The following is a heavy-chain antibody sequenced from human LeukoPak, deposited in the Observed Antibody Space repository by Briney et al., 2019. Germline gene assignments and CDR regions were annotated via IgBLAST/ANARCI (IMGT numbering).Heavy chain of an antibody. V-gene: IGHV3-21*01. J-gene: IGHJ3*02. CDR2: ISSSSSYI. CDR1: GFTFNIYS. D-gene: IGHD3-3*01. CDR3: ARVINFWSAYDAFDI. Sequence: GGSLRLSCAASGFTFNIYSMNWVRQAPGKGLEWVSSISSSSSYIYYADSVKGRFTISRDNAKNLLYLQMNSLRAEDTAVYYCARVINFWSAYDAFDIWGQGTMVTVSS.